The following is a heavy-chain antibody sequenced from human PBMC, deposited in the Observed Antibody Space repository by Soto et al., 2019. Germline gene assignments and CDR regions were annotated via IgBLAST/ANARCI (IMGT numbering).Heavy chain of an antibody. D-gene: IGHD1-7*01. CDR1: GGSFSGYY. CDR2: INHSGST. V-gene: IGHV4-34*01. J-gene: IGHJ6*03. Sequence: SETLSLTCAVYGGSFSGYYWSWIRQPPGKGLEWIGEINHSGSTNYNPSLKSRVTISVDTSKNQFSLKLSSVTAADTAVYYCARGARRTNYYYYYYMDVWGKGTTVTVSS. CDR3: ARGARRTNYYYYYYMDV.